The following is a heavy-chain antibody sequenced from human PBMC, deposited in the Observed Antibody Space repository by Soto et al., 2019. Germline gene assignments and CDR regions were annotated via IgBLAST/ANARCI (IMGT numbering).Heavy chain of an antibody. J-gene: IGHJ6*02. D-gene: IGHD4-4*01. CDR2: MNPNSGNT. CDR3: ARGLRYSNCGYYYYYYGMDV. CDR1: GYTFTSYD. V-gene: IGHV1-8*01. Sequence: QVQLVQSGAEVKKPGASVKVSCKASGYTFTSYDINWVRQATGQGLEWMGWMNPNSGNTGYAQKFQGRVTMTRNTSISTAYMELSSLRSEDPAVYYCARGLRYSNCGYYYYYYGMDVWGQGTTVTVSS.